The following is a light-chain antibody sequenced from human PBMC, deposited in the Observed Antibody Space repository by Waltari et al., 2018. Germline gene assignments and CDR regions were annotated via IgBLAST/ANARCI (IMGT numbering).Light chain of an antibody. CDR2: QAS. CDR1: QSISSW. V-gene: IGKV1-5*03. CDR3: HQYNTYST. Sequence: DIQMTQSPSTLSASEGDRVIITCRASQSISSWLAWYQQKPGKAPELLIYQASSLKSGVPSRFSGSGSGTEFTLTISSLQPDDFATYFCHQYNTYSTFGQGTKVEIK. J-gene: IGKJ1*01.